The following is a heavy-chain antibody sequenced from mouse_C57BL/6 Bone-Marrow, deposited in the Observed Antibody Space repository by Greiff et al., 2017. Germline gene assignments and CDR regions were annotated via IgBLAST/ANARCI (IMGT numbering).Heavy chain of an antibody. V-gene: IGHV1-15*01. CDR2: IDPETGGT. CDR1: GYTFTDYE. Sequence: VKLQESGAELVRPGASVTLSCKASGYTFTDYEMHWVKQTPVHGLEWIGAIDPETGGTAYNQKFKGKAILTADKSSSTAYMELRSLTSEDSAFYYCTRGPRFAYWGQGTLVTVSA. J-gene: IGHJ3*01. CDR3: TRGPRFAY.